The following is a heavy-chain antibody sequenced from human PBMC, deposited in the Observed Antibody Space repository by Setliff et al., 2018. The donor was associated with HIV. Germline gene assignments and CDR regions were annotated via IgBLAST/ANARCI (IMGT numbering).Heavy chain of an antibody. CDR1: GYSINSDFY. D-gene: IGHD4-17*01. J-gene: IGHJ5*02. CDR2: IYHSGST. V-gene: IGHV4-38-2*01. Sequence: SETLSLTCVVSGYSINSDFYWGWLRQPPGMGLESPGRGLEWIGHIYHSGSTYYNPSLNSRVTMSIDMSKNQFSLSLTSVTAADTAIYYCARTWLHYGADIPRFDPLGQGVLVTVSS. CDR3: ARTWLHYGADIPRFDP.